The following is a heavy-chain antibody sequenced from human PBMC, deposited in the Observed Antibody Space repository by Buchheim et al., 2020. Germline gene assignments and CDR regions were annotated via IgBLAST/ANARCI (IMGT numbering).Heavy chain of an antibody. CDR3: ARGRWTAVAGTTDFDY. CDR1: GGSFSGYY. J-gene: IGHJ4*02. V-gene: IGHV4-34*01. Sequence: QVQLQQWGAGLLKPSETLSLTCAVYGGSFSGYYWSWIRQPPGKGLEWIGEINHSGSTNYNPSLKSRVTISVDTTTNQFSLKLSSVTAADTAVYYCARGRWTAVAGTTDFDYWGQGTL. D-gene: IGHD6-19*01. CDR2: INHSGST.